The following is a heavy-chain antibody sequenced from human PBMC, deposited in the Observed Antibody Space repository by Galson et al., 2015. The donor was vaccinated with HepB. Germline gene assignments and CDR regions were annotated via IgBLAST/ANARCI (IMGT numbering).Heavy chain of an antibody. V-gene: IGHV1-3*01. J-gene: IGHJ3*02. CDR2: INAGNGNT. D-gene: IGHD3-22*01. Sequence: SCKASGYTFTSYAMHWVRPAPGQRLEWMGWINAGNGNTKYSQKFQARVTITRDTSGSTAYMELSSLRYEDTAVYYCARWSVVVMEAAFDICGQGTMVTVSS. CDR3: ARWSVVVMEAAFDI. CDR1: GYTFTSYA.